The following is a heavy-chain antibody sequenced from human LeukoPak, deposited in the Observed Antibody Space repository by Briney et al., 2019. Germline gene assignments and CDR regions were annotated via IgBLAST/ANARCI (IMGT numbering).Heavy chain of an antibody. CDR2: INRDGSEK. D-gene: IGHD5-12*01. Sequence: GGSLRHSCAASGFTFTDYWMTWVRQAPGKGLEWVANINRDGSEKYYVDSVKGRFTISRDNAKNSLYLQMNSLRAEDTAVFYCARGRGVGVWGKGSTVPVSS. CDR1: GFTFTDYW. CDR3: ARGRGVGV. V-gene: IGHV3-7*01. J-gene: IGHJ6*04.